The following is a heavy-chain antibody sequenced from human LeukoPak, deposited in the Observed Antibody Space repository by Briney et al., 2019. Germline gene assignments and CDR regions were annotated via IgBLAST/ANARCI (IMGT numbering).Heavy chain of an antibody. CDR3: AREYSSSHDAFDI. CDR1: GGTFSSYA. D-gene: IGHD6-6*01. CDR2: MNPNSGNT. J-gene: IGHJ3*02. V-gene: IGHV1-8*03. Sequence: ASVKVSCKASGGTFSSYAINWVRQATGQGLEWMGWMNPNSGNTGYAQKFQGRVTITRNTSISTAYMELSSLRSEDTAVYYCAREYSSSHDAFDIWGQGTMVTVSS.